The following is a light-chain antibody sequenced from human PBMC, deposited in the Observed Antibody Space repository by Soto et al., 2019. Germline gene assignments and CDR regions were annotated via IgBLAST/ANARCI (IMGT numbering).Light chain of an antibody. CDR2: GAS. CDR1: QSVSSSY. CDR3: KQDGSSPRT. V-gene: IGKV3-20*01. Sequence: EIVWTQSPGTLSLSPVERATLSCRASQSVSSSYLAWYQQKPGQAPRLLIYGASSRATGIPDRFSGSGSGTDFTLTISRVEAEDVGVYYCKQDGSSPRTFGQGTRLEIK. J-gene: IGKJ5*01.